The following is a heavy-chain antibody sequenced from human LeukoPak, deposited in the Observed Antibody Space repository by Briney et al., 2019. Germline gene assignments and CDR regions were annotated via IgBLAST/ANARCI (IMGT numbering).Heavy chain of an antibody. J-gene: IGHJ3*01. D-gene: IGHD3-10*01. CDR2: IYPGDSDT. Sequence: GASLRISCKASGYRFTSYWIGWVRQMAGKGLEWMGIIYPGDSDTRYSPSFQGQVTISADKSISTAYLQWSSLKASDTAMYYCAIRGGDNFDVWGQGTMVTVSS. CDR1: GYRFTSYW. CDR3: AIRGGDNFDV. V-gene: IGHV5-51*01.